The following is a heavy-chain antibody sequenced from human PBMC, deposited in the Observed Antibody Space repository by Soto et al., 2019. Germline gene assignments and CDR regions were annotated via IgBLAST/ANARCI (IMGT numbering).Heavy chain of an antibody. CDR1: GFTFSSYA. Sequence: GGSLRLSCAASGFTFSSYAMSWVRQGPGKGLEWVSAISGSGDSTYYADSVKGRFTISRDNSKNTLHLQMNSLRAEDTAVYYSARDFTHPFDYWGQGTVLTVSS. CDR2: ISGSGDST. J-gene: IGHJ4*02. CDR3: ARDFTHPFDY. V-gene: IGHV3-23*01.